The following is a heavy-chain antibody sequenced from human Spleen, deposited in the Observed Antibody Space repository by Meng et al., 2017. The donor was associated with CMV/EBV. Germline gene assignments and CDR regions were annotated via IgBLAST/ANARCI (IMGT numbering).Heavy chain of an antibody. J-gene: IGHJ4*02. D-gene: IGHD6-19*01. CDR3: ARGRKESGWYYFDS. CDR2: ISYHGSNK. CDR1: GFTFSRYA. Sequence: GGSLRLSCAASGFTFSRYAMHWVRQAPDKGLEWVAIISYHGSNKYYADSLKGRFTISRDNSRNTLYLQMNSLRAEDTAVYYCARGRKESGWYYFDSWGQGILVTVSS. V-gene: IGHV3-30-3*01.